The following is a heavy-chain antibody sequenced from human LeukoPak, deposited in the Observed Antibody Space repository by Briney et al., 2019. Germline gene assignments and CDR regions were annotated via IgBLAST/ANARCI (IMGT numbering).Heavy chain of an antibody. CDR1: GFTFSMYA. D-gene: IGHD1-26*01. Sequence: GGSLRLSCAASGFTFSMYAMSWVRQAPGKGLEWVSGITGSGGNRYYADSVKGRFTISRDNSKNMLYLQMNSLRAEDTAVYYCAHLTVGAPLDFWGQGTLGTVSS. CDR2: ITGSGGNR. CDR3: AHLTVGAPLDF. J-gene: IGHJ4*02. V-gene: IGHV3-23*01.